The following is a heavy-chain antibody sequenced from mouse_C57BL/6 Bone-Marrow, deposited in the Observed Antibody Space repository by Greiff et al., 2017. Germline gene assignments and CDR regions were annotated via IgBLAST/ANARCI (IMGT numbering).Heavy chain of an antibody. D-gene: IGHD1-1*01. CDR2: IYPRSGNT. Sequence: VQLQESGAELARPGASVKLSCKASGYTFTSYGISWVKQRTGQGLEWIGEIYPRSGNTYYNEKFKGKATLTADKSSSTAYMELRSLTSEDSAVYSCARRTYYYGSSHLYYYAMDYWGQGTSVTVSS. V-gene: IGHV1-81*01. CDR3: ARRTYYYGSSHLYYYAMDY. J-gene: IGHJ4*01. CDR1: GYTFTSYG.